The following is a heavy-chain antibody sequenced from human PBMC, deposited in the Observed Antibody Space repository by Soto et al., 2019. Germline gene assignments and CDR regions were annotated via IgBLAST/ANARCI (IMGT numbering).Heavy chain of an antibody. CDR1: GFTFGNYA. CDR2: ISNGGGGT. V-gene: IGHV3-23*01. CDR3: ARYNLRYYFDY. Sequence: GGSLRLSCAASGFTFGNYAMNRVRQAPGKGLEWVSAISNGGGGTNYADSVKGRFTISRDNSKNTLYLQMNSLRTEDTAVYYCARYNLRYYFDYWGQGTLVTVSS. D-gene: IGHD1-20*01. J-gene: IGHJ4*02.